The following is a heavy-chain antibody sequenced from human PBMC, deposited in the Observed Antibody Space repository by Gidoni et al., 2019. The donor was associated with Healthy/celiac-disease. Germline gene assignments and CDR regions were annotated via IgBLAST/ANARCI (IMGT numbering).Heavy chain of an antibody. V-gene: IGHV3-23*01. CDR2: ISGSGGST. CDR3: AKGDYYDSSAPTYIDY. CDR1: GFTFSSYA. J-gene: IGHJ4*02. Sequence: EAQLLESGGGLVQPGGSLRPSCAAPGFTFSSYAMSWVRQAPGKGREWVSAISGSGGSTYYADSVKGRFTISRDNSKNTLYLQMNSLRAEDTAVYYCAKGDYYDSSAPTYIDYWGQGTLVTVSS. D-gene: IGHD3-22*01.